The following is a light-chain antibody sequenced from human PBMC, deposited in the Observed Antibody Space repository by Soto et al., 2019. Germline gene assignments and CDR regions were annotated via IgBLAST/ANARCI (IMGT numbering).Light chain of an antibody. Sequence: DSQMTQSPSSLSASVGDRVTSTYRAIRSISSYLNWYQQKPGKAPKLLIYAASSLQSGVPSRFSGSGSGTDFTLTISSLQPEDFATYYCQQSYSTLITFGQGTRLEIK. V-gene: IGKV1-39*01. CDR1: RSISSY. CDR2: AAS. CDR3: QQSYSTLIT. J-gene: IGKJ5*01.